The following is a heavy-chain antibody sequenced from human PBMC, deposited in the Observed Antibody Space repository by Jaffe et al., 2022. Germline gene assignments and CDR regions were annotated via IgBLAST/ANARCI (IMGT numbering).Heavy chain of an antibody. Sequence: EVQLVESGGGLVKPGGSLRLSCAASGFTFSSYSMNWVRQAPGKGLEWVSSISSSSSYIYYADSVKGRFTISRDNAKNSLYLQMNSLRAEDTAVYYCARENEGYCSSTSCYIYYYYYMDVWGKGTTVTVSS. CDR2: ISSSSSYI. D-gene: IGHD2-2*02. J-gene: IGHJ6*03. CDR3: ARENEGYCSSTSCYIYYYYYMDV. CDR1: GFTFSSYS. V-gene: IGHV3-21*01.